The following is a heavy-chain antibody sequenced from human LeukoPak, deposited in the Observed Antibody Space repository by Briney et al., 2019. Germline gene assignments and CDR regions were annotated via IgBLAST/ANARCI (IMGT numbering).Heavy chain of an antibody. J-gene: IGHJ4*02. D-gene: IGHD6-19*01. CDR2: ITGSGTSI. Sequence: GGSLRLSCAASGFVFKNLEMNWVRQAPGKGLEWVSHITGSGTSIFYAASVKGRFTISRDNAKNSLYLDMYSLSAEDTAVYYCATKVPGTSHFSNWGQGTRVTVSS. CDR1: GFVFKNLE. CDR3: ATKVPGTSHFSN. V-gene: IGHV3-48*03.